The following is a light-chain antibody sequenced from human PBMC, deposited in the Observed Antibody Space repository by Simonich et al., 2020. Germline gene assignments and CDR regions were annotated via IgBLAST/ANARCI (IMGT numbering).Light chain of an antibody. Sequence: DIVMTQSPDSLAVSLGERATINCKSSQSVLYSSNNKNYFAWYQQKPGQHPKLLIYLASTRESGVPDRFSGGGSGTDFTLTISSLQAEDVAVYYCQQYYSTPPYTFGQGTKLEIK. CDR1: QSVLYSSNNKNY. J-gene: IGKJ2*01. V-gene: IGKV4-1*01. CDR2: LAS. CDR3: QQYYSTPPYT.